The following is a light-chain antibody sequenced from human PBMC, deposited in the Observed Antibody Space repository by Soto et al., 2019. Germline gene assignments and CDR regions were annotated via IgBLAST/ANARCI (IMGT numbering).Light chain of an antibody. CDR3: SSYTTSNTPLYV. CDR2: EVS. CDR1: NSDIGSYDS. J-gene: IGLJ1*01. V-gene: IGLV2-14*01. Sequence: QSVLTQPASVSGSPGQSITLSCTGTNSDIGSYDSVSWYQHHPGKAPKLLIYEVSNRPSGVSNRFSGSQSGNTASLTISGLQAEDEANYYCSSYTTSNTPLYVFGTGTKLTVL.